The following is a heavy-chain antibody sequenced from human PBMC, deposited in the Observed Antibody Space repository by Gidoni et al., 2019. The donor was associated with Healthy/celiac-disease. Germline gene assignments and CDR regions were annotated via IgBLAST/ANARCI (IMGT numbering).Heavy chain of an antibody. CDR1: GFTCSAYY. CDR2: ISSSSSYT. J-gene: IGHJ4*02. CDR3: ARGAYDSSGYPLSGVGY. Sequence: QVQLVESGGGWVKPGGSLRLSCAASGFTCSAYYMSWIRQAPGKGLEWVSYISSSSSYTNYADSVKGRFTISRDNAKNSLYLQMNSLRAEDTAVYYCARGAYDSSGYPLSGVGYWGQGTLVTVSS. D-gene: IGHD3-22*01. V-gene: IGHV3-11*06.